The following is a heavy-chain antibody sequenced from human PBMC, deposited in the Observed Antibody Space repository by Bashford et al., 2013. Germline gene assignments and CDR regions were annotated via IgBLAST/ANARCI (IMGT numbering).Heavy chain of an antibody. CDR1: GYTFTSYA. J-gene: IGHJ6*02. Sequence: ASVKVSCKASGYTFTSYALHWVRQAPGQRLEWLGWINVGKGNTQYSQKFQGRVTISMDTSANTAYMELSSLRSEDTAVYYCARGLVPAATPSGYYYGMDVWGQGTTVTVSS. V-gene: IGHV1-3*01. CDR2: INVGKGNT. CDR3: ARGLVPAATPSGYYYGMDV. D-gene: IGHD2-2*01.